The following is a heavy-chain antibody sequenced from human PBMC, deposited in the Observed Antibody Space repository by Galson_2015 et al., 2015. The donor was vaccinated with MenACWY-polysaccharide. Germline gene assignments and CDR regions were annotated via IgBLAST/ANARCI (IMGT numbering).Heavy chain of an antibody. CDR1: GFTFSGYG. CDR3: AKDTVSYYKFPSLVFDY. Sequence: SLRLSCAASGFTFSGYGMHWVRQAPGKGLEWVAVISYDGNNKYYTDSVKGRFTISRDNSKNTLFLQINSLRPEDTALYYCAKDTVSYYKFPSLVFDYWGQGTLVTVSS. CDR2: ISYDGNNK. D-gene: IGHD3-10*01. J-gene: IGHJ4*02. V-gene: IGHV3-30*18.